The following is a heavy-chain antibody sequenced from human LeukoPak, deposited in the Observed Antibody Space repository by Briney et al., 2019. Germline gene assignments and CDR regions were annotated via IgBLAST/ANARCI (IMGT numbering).Heavy chain of an antibody. Sequence: SVKVSCKASGGTLSNHAVCWVRQAPGQGLEWMGRIIPVSGTTNYAQKFQGRVTITTDESTSTVYMDLRSLRSEDTAVYYCAGRSGGVVVPAAHRGFDYWGQGTLVTVSS. CDR3: AGRSGGVVVPAAHRGFDY. V-gene: IGHV1-69*05. CDR1: GGTLSNHA. D-gene: IGHD2-2*01. J-gene: IGHJ4*02. CDR2: IIPVSGTT.